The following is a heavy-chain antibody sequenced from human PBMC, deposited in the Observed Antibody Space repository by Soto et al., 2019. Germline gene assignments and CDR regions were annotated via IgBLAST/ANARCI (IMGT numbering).Heavy chain of an antibody. CDR1: GFTFTTYA. CDR2: VSSDGTNK. J-gene: IGHJ4*02. D-gene: IGHD6-19*01. CDR3: ATDPDGRQWLYTY. V-gene: IGHV3-33*03. Sequence: GGSLRLSCAASGFTFTTYAMNWVRQAPGQGLEWVAMVSSDGTNKNYADSVKGRFTVSRDNSKNTLWLQMDSLRAEDTAVYYCATDPDGRQWLYTYWGQGSLVTVSS.